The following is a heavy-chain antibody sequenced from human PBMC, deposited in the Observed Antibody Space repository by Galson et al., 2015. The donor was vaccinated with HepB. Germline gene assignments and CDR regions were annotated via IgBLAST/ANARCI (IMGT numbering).Heavy chain of an antibody. V-gene: IGHV3-30-3*01. CDR2: ISYDGSNK. D-gene: IGHD5-12*01. CDR1: GFTFSSYA. J-gene: IGHJ4*02. Sequence: SLRLSCAASGFTFSSYAMHWVRQAPGKGLEWVAVISYDGSNKYYADSVKGRFTISRDNSKNTLYLQMNSLRAEDTAVYYCARGSVATSSFDYWGQGTLVTVSS. CDR3: ARGSVATSSFDY.